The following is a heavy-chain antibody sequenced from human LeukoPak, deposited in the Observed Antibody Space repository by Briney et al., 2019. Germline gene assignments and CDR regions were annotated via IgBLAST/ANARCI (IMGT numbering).Heavy chain of an antibody. D-gene: IGHD5-24*01. Sequence: GESLKISCTGSGYSFSTYWIGLVRPMPGKGPGWVGFIYPGDSDTRYSPSFQGQVTISADKYISSAYLQWSSLKASDTAMYYCAKVVELATLTGDSYTYSYHMDVWGKGTAVTVSS. CDR3: AKVVELATLTGDSYTYSYHMDV. V-gene: IGHV5-51*01. CDR1: GYSFSTYW. J-gene: IGHJ6*03. CDR2: IYPGDSDT.